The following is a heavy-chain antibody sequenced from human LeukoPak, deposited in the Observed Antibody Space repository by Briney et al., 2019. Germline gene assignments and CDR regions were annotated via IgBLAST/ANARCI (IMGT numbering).Heavy chain of an antibody. CDR1: GGSITSSFY. V-gene: IGHV4-59*12. D-gene: IGHD3-22*01. J-gene: IGHJ4*02. Sequence: SETLSLTCTVSGGSITSSFYWSWIRQPPGKGLEWIGYIYYSGSTNYNPSLKSRVTMSVDTSKKQFSLKLNSVTAADTAVYYCAGGGYDSSGPFDYWGQRTLVTVSS. CDR2: IYYSGST. CDR3: AGGGYDSSGPFDY.